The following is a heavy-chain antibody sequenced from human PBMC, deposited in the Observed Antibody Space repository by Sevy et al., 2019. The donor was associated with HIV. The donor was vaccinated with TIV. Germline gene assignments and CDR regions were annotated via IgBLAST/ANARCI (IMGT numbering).Heavy chain of an antibody. CDR3: ARGQITGAKPDYFDY. D-gene: IGHD1-7*01. Sequence: GGSLRLSCAVSGFTFSNYWMSWVRQAPGKGLECVANINQDGGEKYYLDSVKGRFFVSRDNAKKSLYLQMDSLRAEDTAVYYCARGQITGAKPDYFDYWGQGTLVTVSS. J-gene: IGHJ4*02. CDR2: INQDGGEK. CDR1: GFTFSNYW. V-gene: IGHV3-7*01.